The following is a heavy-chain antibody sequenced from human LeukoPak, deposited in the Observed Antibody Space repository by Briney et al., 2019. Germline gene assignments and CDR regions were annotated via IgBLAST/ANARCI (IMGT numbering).Heavy chain of an antibody. D-gene: IGHD5-12*01. CDR3: ARDGYSGFDMVGNWFDP. CDR2: ISYDGSNK. V-gene: IGHV3-30*04. Sequence: GGSLRLSCAASGFTFSSYAMHWVRQAPGKGLEWVAVISYDGSNKYYADSVKGRFTISRDNSKNTLYLQMNSLRAEDTAVYYCARDGYSGFDMVGNWFDPWGQGTLVTVSS. CDR1: GFTFSSYA. J-gene: IGHJ5*02.